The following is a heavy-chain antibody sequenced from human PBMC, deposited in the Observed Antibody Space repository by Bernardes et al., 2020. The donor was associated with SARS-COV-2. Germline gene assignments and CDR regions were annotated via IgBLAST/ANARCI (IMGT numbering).Heavy chain of an antibody. CDR2: FYNSGST. Sequence: SESLSLTCTVSGGAISTQSWNWIRQPPGKGLEWIGSFYNSGSTNYTPSLKSRVTISLDTSKNQFSLKLTSVTAADTAMYYCAISGWNGAPSEYYFYYGMDIWGQGTTVTVSS. CDR3: AISGWNGAPSEYYFYYGMDI. CDR1: GGAISTQS. D-gene: IGHD6-19*01. J-gene: IGHJ6*02. V-gene: IGHV4-59*11.